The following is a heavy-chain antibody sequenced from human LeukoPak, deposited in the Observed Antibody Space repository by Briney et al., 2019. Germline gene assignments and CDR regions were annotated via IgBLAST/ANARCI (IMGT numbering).Heavy chain of an antibody. CDR1: GGSISSGGYY. Sequence: PSETLSLTCTVSGGSISSGGYYWSWIRQHPGKGLEWIGYIYYGGSTYYNPSLKSRVTISVDTSKNQFSLKLSSVTAADTAVYYCARIEGYDILTGYSFDYWGQGTLVTVSS. CDR2: IYYGGST. D-gene: IGHD3-9*01. CDR3: ARIEGYDILTGYSFDY. V-gene: IGHV4-31*03. J-gene: IGHJ4*02.